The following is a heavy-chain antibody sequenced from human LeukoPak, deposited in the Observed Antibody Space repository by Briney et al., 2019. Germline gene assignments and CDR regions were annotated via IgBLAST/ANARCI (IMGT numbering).Heavy chain of an antibody. J-gene: IGHJ4*02. V-gene: IGHV1-18*01. CDR2: ISAYNGNT. CDR1: GYTFTSYG. CDR3: ARGDCSSTSCLIDY. D-gene: IGHD2-2*01. Sequence: GASVKVSCTASGYTFTSYGISWVRPAPGQGLEWMGWISAYNGNTNYAQKLQGRVTMTTDTSTSTAYMELRSLRSDDTAVYYCARGDCSSTSCLIDYWGQGTLVTVSS.